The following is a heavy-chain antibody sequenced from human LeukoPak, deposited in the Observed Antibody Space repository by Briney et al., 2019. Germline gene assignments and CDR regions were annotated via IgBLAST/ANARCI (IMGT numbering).Heavy chain of an antibody. V-gene: IGHV3-30-3*01. CDR1: GFTFSSYA. CDR3: ATALGYCSGGSCYEAFDI. J-gene: IGHJ3*02. Sequence: GGSLRLSCAASGFTFSSYAMHWVRQAPGKGLEWVAVISYDGSNKYYTDSVKGRFTISRDNSKNTLYLQMNSLRAEDTAVYYCATALGYCSGGSCYEAFDIWGQGTMVTVSS. CDR2: ISYDGSNK. D-gene: IGHD2-15*01.